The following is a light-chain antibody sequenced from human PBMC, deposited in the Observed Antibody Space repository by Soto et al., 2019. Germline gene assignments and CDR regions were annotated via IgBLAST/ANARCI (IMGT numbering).Light chain of an antibody. V-gene: IGKV1-27*01. CDR2: AAS. CDR1: QAINNY. Sequence: DIQMTQSPSSLSASVGDRVTITCRASQAINNYLAWYQQKPGKVPKLLIYAASTLQSGVPSRFRGSGSGTDVTLTISSLQPEDVATYYCQKYNRAPVTFGQGTRLEIK. J-gene: IGKJ5*01. CDR3: QKYNRAPVT.